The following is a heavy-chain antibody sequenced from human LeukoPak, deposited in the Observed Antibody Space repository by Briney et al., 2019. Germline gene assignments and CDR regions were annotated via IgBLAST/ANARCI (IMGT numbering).Heavy chain of an antibody. CDR2: IYHSGST. V-gene: IGHV4-30-2*01. Sequence: SQTLPLTCTVSGGSISSGGYYWSWIRQPPGKGLEWIGYIYHSGSTYYNPSLKSRVTISVDRSKNQFSLKLSSVTAADTAVYYCARQAVVRGPEYFQHWGQGTLVTVSS. CDR3: ARQAVVRGPEYFQH. J-gene: IGHJ1*01. CDR1: GGSISSGGYY. D-gene: IGHD3-10*01.